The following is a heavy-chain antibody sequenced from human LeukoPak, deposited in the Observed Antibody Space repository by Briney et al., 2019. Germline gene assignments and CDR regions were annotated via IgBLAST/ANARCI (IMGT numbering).Heavy chain of an antibody. CDR2: ISSSGGTI. Sequence: GGSLRLSCAASGFTFSSYAMGWVRQAPGKGLEWVSYISSSGGTIYYADSVKGRFTISRDNAKNSLYLQMNSPRAEDTAVYYCARVGTSSNYYYYMDVWGKGTTVTVSS. CDR3: ARVGTSSNYYYYMDV. V-gene: IGHV3-48*04. J-gene: IGHJ6*03. CDR1: GFTFSSYA. D-gene: IGHD1-1*01.